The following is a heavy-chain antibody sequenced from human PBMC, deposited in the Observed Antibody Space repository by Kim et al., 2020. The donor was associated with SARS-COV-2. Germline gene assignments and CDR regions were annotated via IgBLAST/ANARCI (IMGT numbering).Heavy chain of an antibody. CDR3: ARYSLLGGYIYD. V-gene: IGHV3-74*01. D-gene: IGHD5-18*01. J-gene: IGHJ4*02. Sequence: GGSLRLSCAASGFTFSDYWMQWVRQAPGKGQVWVSRIKSDGSATAYADSVKGRFTISRDNAKNTLHLRMNSLRAEDTAVYYCARYSLLGGYIYDWGQGTLVTVSS. CDR1: GFTFSDYW. CDR2: IKSDGSAT.